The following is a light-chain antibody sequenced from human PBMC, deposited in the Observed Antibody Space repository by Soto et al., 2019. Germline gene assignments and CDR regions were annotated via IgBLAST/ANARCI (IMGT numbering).Light chain of an antibody. J-gene: IGKJ2*01. V-gene: IGKV4-1*01. CDR3: QQCYSTPYT. CDR2: WAS. Sequence: DIVMTQSPDSLAVSLGERATINCKSSQSVLSSSNNKNYLAWYQQKPGQPPKLLIYWASTRESGVPDRFSGGGSGTEFTLTISSLQAEDVAVYYCQQCYSTPYTFGQGTKLEIK. CDR1: QSVLSSSNNKNY.